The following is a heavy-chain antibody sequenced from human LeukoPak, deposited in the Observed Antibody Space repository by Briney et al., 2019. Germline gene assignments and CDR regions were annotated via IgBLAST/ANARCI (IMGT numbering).Heavy chain of an antibody. Sequence: GASVKVSCKASGYTFTSYGISWVRQAPGQGLEWMGWISAYNGNTNYAQKLQGRVTMTTDTSTSTAYMELRSLRSDDTAVYYCARVLGWELLRYYYYYGMDVWGQGTTVTVSS. D-gene: IGHD1-26*01. J-gene: IGHJ6*02. CDR1: GYTFTSYG. V-gene: IGHV1-18*01. CDR3: ARVLGWELLRYYYYYGMDV. CDR2: ISAYNGNT.